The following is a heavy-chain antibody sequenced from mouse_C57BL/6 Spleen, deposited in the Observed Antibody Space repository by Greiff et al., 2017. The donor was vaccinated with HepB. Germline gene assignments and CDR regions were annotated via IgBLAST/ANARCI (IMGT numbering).Heavy chain of an antibody. J-gene: IGHJ1*03. D-gene: IGHD1-1*01. CDR2: ISNGGGST. CDR1: GFTFSDYY. V-gene: IGHV5-12*01. Sequence: EVKLQESGGGLVQPGGSLKLSCAASGFTFSDYYMYWVRQTPEKRLEWVAYISNGGGSTYYPDTVKGRFTISRDNAKNTLYLQMSRLKSEDTAMYYCARQYYGSSYVYFDVWGTGTTVTVSS. CDR3: ARQYYGSSYVYFDV.